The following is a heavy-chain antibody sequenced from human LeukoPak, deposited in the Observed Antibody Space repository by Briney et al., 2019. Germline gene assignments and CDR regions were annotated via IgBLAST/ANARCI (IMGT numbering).Heavy chain of an antibody. CDR3: ARTTARSGWTT. CDR2: SRNKANSYTT. CDR1: GFTFSDHY. V-gene: IGHV3-72*01. D-gene: IGHD6-19*01. J-gene: IGHJ5*02. Sequence: GGSLRLSCAASGFTFSDHYMDWVRQAPGKGLEWVGRSRNKANSYTTEYAASVKGRFTISRDDSKNSLYLQMNSLKTEDTAVYYCARTTARSGWTTWGQGTLVTVSS.